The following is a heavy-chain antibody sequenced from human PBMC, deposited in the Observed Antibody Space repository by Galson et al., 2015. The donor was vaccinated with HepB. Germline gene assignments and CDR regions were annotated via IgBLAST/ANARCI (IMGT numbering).Heavy chain of an antibody. CDR2: ISSSRSYI. CDR1: GFTFSSYS. D-gene: IGHD6-6*01. Sequence: SLRLSCAASGFTFSSYSMNWVRQAPGKGLEWVSYISSSRSYIYYADSVRGRFTISRDNAKNSLYLQMNSLRAEDTAVYYCARAMSSSSSAYYYYYMDVWGKGPTVTVSS. J-gene: IGHJ6*03. V-gene: IGHV3-21*01. CDR3: ARAMSSSSSAYYYYYMDV.